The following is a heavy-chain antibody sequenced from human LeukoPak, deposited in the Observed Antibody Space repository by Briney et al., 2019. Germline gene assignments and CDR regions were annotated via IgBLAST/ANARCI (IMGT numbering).Heavy chain of an antibody. Sequence: SETLSLTCTVSGGSISSGSYYWSWIRQPAGKGLEWIGRIYTSGSTNYNPSLKSRVTVSVDTSKNQFSLKLSSVTAADTAVYYCAFVGRAAAIDYWGQGTLVSVSS. V-gene: IGHV4-61*02. CDR1: GGSISSGSYY. J-gene: IGHJ4*02. CDR3: AFVGRAAAIDY. D-gene: IGHD6-13*01. CDR2: IYTSGST.